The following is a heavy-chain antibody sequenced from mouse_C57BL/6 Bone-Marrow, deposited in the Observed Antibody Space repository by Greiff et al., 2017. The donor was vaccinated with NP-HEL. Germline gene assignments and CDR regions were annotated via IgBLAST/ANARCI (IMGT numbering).Heavy chain of an antibody. CDR1: GFTFSSYA. Sequence: DVMLVESGEGLVKPGGSLKLSCAASGFTFSSYAMSWVRQTPEKRLEWVAYISSGGDYIYYADTVKGRFTISRDNARNTLYLQMSSLKSEDTAMYYCTRDDPHYYGSTYFDYWGQGTTLTVSS. CDR2: ISSGGDYI. V-gene: IGHV5-9-1*02. CDR3: TRDDPHYYGSTYFDY. D-gene: IGHD1-1*01. J-gene: IGHJ2*01.